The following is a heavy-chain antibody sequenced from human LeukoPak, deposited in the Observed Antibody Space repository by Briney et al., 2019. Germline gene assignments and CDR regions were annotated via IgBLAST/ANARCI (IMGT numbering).Heavy chain of an antibody. J-gene: IGHJ4*02. CDR2: IRYDGSNK. CDR1: GSTFSSYG. Sequence: GGSLRLSCAASGSTFSSYGMHWVRQAPGKGLEWVAFIRYDGSNKYYADSVKGRFTISRDNSKNTLYLQMNSLRAEDTAVYYCAKEKGTYYYDSSGYYFHWGQGTLVTVSS. V-gene: IGHV3-30*02. CDR3: AKEKGTYYYDSSGYYFH. D-gene: IGHD3-22*01.